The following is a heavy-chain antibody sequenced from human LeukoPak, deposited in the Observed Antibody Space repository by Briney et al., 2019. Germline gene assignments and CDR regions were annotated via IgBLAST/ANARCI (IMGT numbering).Heavy chain of an antibody. D-gene: IGHD4-17*01. J-gene: IGHJ5*02. Sequence: SVKVSCKASGGTFSSYAISWVRQAPGQGLEWMGGIIPIFGTENYAQKFQGRVTITADESTSTAYMELSSLRSEDTAVYYCASRLTYGDYENWFDPWGQGTLVTVSS. CDR3: ASRLTYGDYENWFDP. CDR1: GGTFSSYA. V-gene: IGHV1-69*13. CDR2: IIPIFGTE.